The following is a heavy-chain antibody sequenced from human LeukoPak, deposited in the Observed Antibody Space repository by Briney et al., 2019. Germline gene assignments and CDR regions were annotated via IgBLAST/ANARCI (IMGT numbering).Heavy chain of an antibody. CDR1: GGSISSYY. Sequence: SETLSLTCTVSGGSISSYYWSWIRQPPGKGLEWIGFIYYSGSTNYNPSLKSRVTISVDTSKNQFSLKLSSVTAADTAVYYCARAFRGFGMDVWGQGTTVIVSS. CDR3: ARAFRGFGMDV. V-gene: IGHV4-59*01. CDR2: IYYSGST. J-gene: IGHJ6*02.